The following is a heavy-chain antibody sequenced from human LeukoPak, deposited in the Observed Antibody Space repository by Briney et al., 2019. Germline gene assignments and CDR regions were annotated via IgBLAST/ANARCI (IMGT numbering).Heavy chain of an antibody. J-gene: IGHJ4*02. CDR2: IHANDGNT. Sequence: PGGSLRLSCAASGFTFSSYAMNWVRQAPGKGLEGVSSIHANDGNTYYAESVKGRFTISRDNSKDTLYLQVNSLRAEDTAAYYCARSFRPCSSTSCYFSFDFWGQGIQVAVSS. CDR1: GFTFSSYA. D-gene: IGHD2-2*01. V-gene: IGHV3-23*01. CDR3: ARSFRPCSSTSCYFSFDF.